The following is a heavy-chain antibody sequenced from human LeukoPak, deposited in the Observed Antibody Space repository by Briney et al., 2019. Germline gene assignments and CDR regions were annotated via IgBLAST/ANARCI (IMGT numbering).Heavy chain of an antibody. D-gene: IGHD2-2*01. CDR3: AKSATRYCSSSSCYFDY. J-gene: IGHJ4*02. Sequence: GGSLRLSCATSGFTFSSYGMHWVRQAPGKGLEWVTFIRYDGDNKYYADSVKGRFTISRDNSKNTLYLQMNSLRAEDTAAYYCAKSATRYCSSSSCYFDYWGQGTLVTVSS. V-gene: IGHV3-30*02. CDR2: IRYDGDNK. CDR1: GFTFSSYG.